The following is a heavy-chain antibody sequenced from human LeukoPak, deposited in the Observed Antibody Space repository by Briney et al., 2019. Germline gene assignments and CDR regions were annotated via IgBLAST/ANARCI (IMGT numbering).Heavy chain of an antibody. CDR2: IYHSGST. CDR3: ARSGSGYSGYDRWFDP. CDR1: GGSISSSNW. D-gene: IGHD5-12*01. V-gene: IGHV4-4*02. Sequence: SGTLSLTCAVSGGSISSSNWWSWVRQPPGKGLEWIGEIYHSGSTNYNPSLKSRVTISVDKSKNQFSLKLSSVTAAGTAVYYCARSGSGYSGYDRWFDPWGQGTLVTVSS. J-gene: IGHJ5*02.